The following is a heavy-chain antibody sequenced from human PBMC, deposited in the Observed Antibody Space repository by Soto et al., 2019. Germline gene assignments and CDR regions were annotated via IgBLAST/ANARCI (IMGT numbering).Heavy chain of an antibody. CDR3: ARDSPSAYDSSGYYGPYDAFDI. CDR1: GYTFTSYY. J-gene: IGHJ3*02. CDR2: INPSGGST. Sequence: GASVKVSCKASGYTFTSYYMHWVRHAPGQGLEWMGIINPSGGSTSYAQKFQGRVTMTRDTSTSTVYMELSSLRSEDTAVYYCARDSPSAYDSSGYYGPYDAFDIWGQGTMVTVS. D-gene: IGHD3-22*01. V-gene: IGHV1-46*01.